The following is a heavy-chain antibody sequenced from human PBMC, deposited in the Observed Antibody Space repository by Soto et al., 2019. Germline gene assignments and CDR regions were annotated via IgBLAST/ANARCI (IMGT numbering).Heavy chain of an antibody. Sequence: GGSLRLSCAASGLIFSNYKMHWVRQATGKGLEWVSAIGTAGDTYYPGSVKGRFTISRENAKNSLYLQMNSLRAGDTAVYYCARGGYGSDYYYMDVWGKGTTVTVSS. CDR2: IGTAGDT. D-gene: IGHD3-10*01. V-gene: IGHV3-13*01. J-gene: IGHJ6*03. CDR3: ARGGYGSDYYYMDV. CDR1: GLIFSNYK.